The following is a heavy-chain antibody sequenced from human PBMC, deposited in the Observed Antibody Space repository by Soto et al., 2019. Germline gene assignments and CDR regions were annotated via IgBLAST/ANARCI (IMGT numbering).Heavy chain of an antibody. V-gene: IGHV1-18*01. CDR3: ARDPAPDIVLVPGHDWFDP. Sequence: QVQLVQSGAEVKKPGASVKVSCKASGYTFSSYGISWVRQAPGLGLEWMGWISAYNGNTNYAQKLQDRVTMTTDTSTSTAYMELRSLRSDDTAIYYCARDPAPDIVLVPGHDWFDPWGQGTLVAVSS. CDR1: GYTFSSYG. D-gene: IGHD2-2*01. CDR2: ISAYNGNT. J-gene: IGHJ5*02.